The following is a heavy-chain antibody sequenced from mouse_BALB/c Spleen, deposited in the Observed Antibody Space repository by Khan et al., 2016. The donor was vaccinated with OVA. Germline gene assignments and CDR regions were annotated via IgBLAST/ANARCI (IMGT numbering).Heavy chain of an antibody. CDR2: ISSGGHYT. CDR1: GFTFSSYA. D-gene: IGHD1-3*01. V-gene: IGHV5-9-3*01. Sequence: EVELVASGGGVVKPGGSLKLSCSASGFTFSSYAMSWVRQTPEKRLEWVATISSGGHYTFYPDSVKGRFTISRDSAKNTLYLQMGILRSEDTAMYYCAKSWVYYYAMDYWGQGTSVTVSS. CDR3: AKSWVYYYAMDY. J-gene: IGHJ4*01.